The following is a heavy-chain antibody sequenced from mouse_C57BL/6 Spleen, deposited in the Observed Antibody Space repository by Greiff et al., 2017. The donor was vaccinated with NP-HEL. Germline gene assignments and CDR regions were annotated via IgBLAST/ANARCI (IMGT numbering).Heavy chain of an antibody. CDR1: GYTFTSYW. V-gene: IGHV1-61*01. D-gene: IGHD4-1*01. CDR3: ARWDGNWDFDY. CDR2: IYPSDSET. Sequence: QVQLQQPGAELVRPGSSVKLSCKASGYTFTSYWMDWVKQRPGQGLEWIGNIYPSDSETHYNQKFKDKATLTVDKSSSTAYMQLSSLTSEDSAVYYCARWDGNWDFDYWGQGTTLTVSS. J-gene: IGHJ2*01.